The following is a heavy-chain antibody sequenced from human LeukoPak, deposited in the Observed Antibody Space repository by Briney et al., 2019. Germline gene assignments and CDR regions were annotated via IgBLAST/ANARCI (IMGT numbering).Heavy chain of an antibody. CDR3: ARDSYCSSISCYRTFDY. CDR2: MNPNSGNT. D-gene: IGHD2-2*02. Sequence: GASVKVSCKASGYTFTSYDINWVRQATGQGLEWMGWMNPNSGNTGYAQKFQGRVTMTRSTSISTAYMELSSLRSEDTAVYYCARDSYCSSISCYRTFDYWGQGTLVTVSS. CDR1: GYTFTSYD. J-gene: IGHJ4*02. V-gene: IGHV1-8*01.